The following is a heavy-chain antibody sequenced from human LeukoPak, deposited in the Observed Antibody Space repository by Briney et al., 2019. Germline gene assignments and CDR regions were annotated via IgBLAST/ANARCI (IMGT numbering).Heavy chain of an antibody. D-gene: IGHD1-26*01. J-gene: IGHJ4*02. Sequence: GGSLRLSCAASGFTFSTYAMHWVRQAPGRGLEWVAVISYDGSNKYYADSVRGRFTISRDNSKNTLYLQMNSLRAEDTAVYYCARTYGSGSYYKSDYWGQGTLVTVSS. CDR2: ISYDGSNK. CDR3: ARTYGSGSYYKSDY. V-gene: IGHV3-30*04. CDR1: GFTFSTYA.